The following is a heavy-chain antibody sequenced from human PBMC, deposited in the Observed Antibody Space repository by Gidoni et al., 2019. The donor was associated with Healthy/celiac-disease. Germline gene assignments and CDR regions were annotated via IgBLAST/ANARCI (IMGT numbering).Heavy chain of an antibody. CDR2: IKSKTDGGTT. CDR1: GFTFSNAW. D-gene: IGHD3-16*01. CDR3: TTAFVDHGGHYFDY. J-gene: IGHJ4*02. Sequence: EVQLVESGGGLVKPGGSLRLSCAASGFTFSNAWMSWVRQAPGKGLEWVGRIKSKTDGGTTDYAAPVKGRFTISRDDSKNTLYLQMNSLKTEDTAVYYCTTAFVDHGGHYFDYWGQGTLVTVSS. V-gene: IGHV3-15*01.